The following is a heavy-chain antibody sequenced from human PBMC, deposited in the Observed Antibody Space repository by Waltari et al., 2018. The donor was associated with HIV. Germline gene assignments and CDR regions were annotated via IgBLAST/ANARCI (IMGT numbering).Heavy chain of an antibody. D-gene: IGHD2-15*01. CDR1: GFSFSISG. Sequence: QGQLVESGGGVVQPGGSLRLSCAASGFSFSISGMHWVRQAPGKGLEWGTFILYDGNTKYYADSVKGRFTISRDNSKNTLYLQMSSLRAEDTAVYYCAKELRSGYSYYYYGMDVWGQGTTVTVSS. J-gene: IGHJ6*02. V-gene: IGHV3-30*02. CDR2: ILYDGNTK. CDR3: AKELRSGYSYYYYGMDV.